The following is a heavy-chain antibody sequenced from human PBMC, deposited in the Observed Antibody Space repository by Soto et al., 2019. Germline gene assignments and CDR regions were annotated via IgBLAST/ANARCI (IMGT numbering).Heavy chain of an antibody. CDR2: IKKDGSER. CDR3: AAGIGYLFDY. V-gene: IGHV3-7*03. CDR1: GLTLSSYW. D-gene: IGHD5-12*01. J-gene: IGHJ4*02. Sequence: HPGGSLRLSCEASGLTLSSYWMNWVRQAPGKGLEWVAIIKKDGSERRYVDSVKGRFTISRDNARNSLYLHMNDPRAEDTAVYYCAAGIGYLFDYWGRGTLVTVSS.